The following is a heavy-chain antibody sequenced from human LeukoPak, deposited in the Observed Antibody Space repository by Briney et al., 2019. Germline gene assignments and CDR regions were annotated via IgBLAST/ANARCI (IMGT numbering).Heavy chain of an antibody. D-gene: IGHD3-9*01. CDR3: AKDLELRYFDWSYS. Sequence: GRSLRLSCAASGFTFSSYGMHWVRQAPGKGLEWVAVISYDGSNKYYADSVKGRFTISRDNSKNTLYLQMNSLRAEDTAVYYCAKDLELRYFDWSYSPGQGTLVTVSS. J-gene: IGHJ5*01. CDR1: GFTFSSYG. V-gene: IGHV3-30*18. CDR2: ISYDGSNK.